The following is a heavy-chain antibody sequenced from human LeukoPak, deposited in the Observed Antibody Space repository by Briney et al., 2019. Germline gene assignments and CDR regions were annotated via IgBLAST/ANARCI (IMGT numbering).Heavy chain of an antibody. D-gene: IGHD6-13*01. Sequence: GASVTVSCTASGYSFTGYSMHWVRQAPGQGLEWMGRINPNSGGTSYAQKFQGRVTMTRDTSMRTVYMELSRLTSDDTAVYYCARPKRQQLSSLNYWGQGTLVTVSS. J-gene: IGHJ4*02. CDR1: GYSFTGYS. CDR3: ARPKRQQLSSLNY. CDR2: INPNSGGT. V-gene: IGHV1-2*06.